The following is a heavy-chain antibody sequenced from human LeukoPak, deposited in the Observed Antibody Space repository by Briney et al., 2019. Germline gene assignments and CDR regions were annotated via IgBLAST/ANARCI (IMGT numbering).Heavy chain of an antibody. CDR2: INPNSGGT. CDR1: GYTFTGYY. CDR3: ARGRNSTTARTNGAIDV. Sequence: ASVKVSCKASGYTFTGYYMHWVRQAPGQGLEWMGWINPNSGGTNYAQKFQGRVTMTRDTSISTAYMELSRLRSDDTAVYYCARGRNSTTARTNGAIDVWGKGTTVTVSS. D-gene: IGHD1-1*01. J-gene: IGHJ6*04. V-gene: IGHV1-2*02.